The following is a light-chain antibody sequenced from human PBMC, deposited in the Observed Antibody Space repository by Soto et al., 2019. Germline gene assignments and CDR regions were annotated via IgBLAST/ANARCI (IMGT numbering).Light chain of an antibody. CDR2: DVS. V-gene: IGLV2-11*01. CDR3: CSYAGSYSWV. J-gene: IGLJ3*02. CDR1: TGDVGGYNY. Sequence: QSALTQPRSVSGSPGQSVTISCTGTTGDVGGYNYVSWYQHHPGNAPKLIIYDVSERPSGVPDRFSGFKSGNTASLTISGLQAEDEADYYCCSYAGSYSWVFGGGTKLTVI.